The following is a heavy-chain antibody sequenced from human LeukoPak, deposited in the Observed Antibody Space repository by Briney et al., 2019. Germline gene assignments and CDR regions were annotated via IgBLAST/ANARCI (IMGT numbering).Heavy chain of an antibody. CDR1: GFTFSSYA. V-gene: IGHV3-30-3*01. CDR2: ISYDGSNK. Sequence: GRSLRLSCAASGFTFSSYAMHWVRQAPGKGLEWVAVISYDGSNKYYADSVKGRFTISRDNSKNTLYLQMNSLRAEDTAVYYCARGGGLGSLTQNVYFDYWGQGTLVTVSS. D-gene: IGHD1-26*01. J-gene: IGHJ4*02. CDR3: ARGGGLGSLTQNVYFDY.